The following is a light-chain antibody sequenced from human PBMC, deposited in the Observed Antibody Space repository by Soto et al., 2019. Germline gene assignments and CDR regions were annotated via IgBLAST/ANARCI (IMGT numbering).Light chain of an antibody. CDR2: AVS. Sequence: QSALTQPASVSGSPGQSITISCTGTSSDVGAYNFVSWYQQHPGKAPELMIYAVSDRPSGISNRFSGSKSGNTASLTISGLQADDEADYYCSSYTSGATLVFGGGTKVTVL. J-gene: IGLJ2*01. CDR1: SSDVGAYNF. CDR3: SSYTSGATLV. V-gene: IGLV2-14*03.